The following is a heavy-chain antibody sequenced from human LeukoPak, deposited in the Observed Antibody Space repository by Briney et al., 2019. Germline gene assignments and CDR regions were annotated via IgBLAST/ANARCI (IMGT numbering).Heavy chain of an antibody. V-gene: IGHV1-2*02. CDR2: INPNSGGT. CDR1: GYTFTGYY. Sequence: APVKVSCKASGYTFTGYYMHWVRQAPGQGLEWMGWINPNSGGTNYAQKLQGRVTITADESTSTAYMELSSLRSEDTAVYYCAREFGGPTGYSSGWSWFDPWGQGTLVTVSS. CDR3: AREFGGPTGYSSGWSWFDP. J-gene: IGHJ5*02. D-gene: IGHD6-19*01.